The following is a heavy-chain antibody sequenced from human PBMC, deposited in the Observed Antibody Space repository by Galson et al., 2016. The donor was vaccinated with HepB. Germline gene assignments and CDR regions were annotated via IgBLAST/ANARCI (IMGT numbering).Heavy chain of an antibody. J-gene: IGHJ6*02. Sequence: SLRLSCAASGFTFSTYGMHWVRQAPGKGLEWVAVIWYDGSNKDYADSVKGRFTISRDNSKNTLDLQINSVRVEDTAVYYCARDGRSNNWGSGRSGMDVWGQGTTVTVSS. D-gene: IGHD3-10*01. V-gene: IGHV3-33*01. CDR3: ARDGRSNNWGSGRSGMDV. CDR2: IWYDGSNK. CDR1: GFTFSTYG.